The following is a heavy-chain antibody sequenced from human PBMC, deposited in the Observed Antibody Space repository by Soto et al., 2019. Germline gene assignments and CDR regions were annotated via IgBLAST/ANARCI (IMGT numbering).Heavy chain of an antibody. CDR2: MNQDGSEI. V-gene: IGHV3-7*01. CDR3: ARDFSYQRFDH. Sequence: GGSMRVSCVVAGCTICSFGRCWISQAPGKGLEWVANMNQDGSEIAYVDSVKGRFTVSRDNAKNSVYLQMNSLTVEDTAVYFCARDFSYQRFDHWGQGALVTVSS. J-gene: IGHJ4*02. CDR1: GCTICSFG. D-gene: IGHD3-16*02.